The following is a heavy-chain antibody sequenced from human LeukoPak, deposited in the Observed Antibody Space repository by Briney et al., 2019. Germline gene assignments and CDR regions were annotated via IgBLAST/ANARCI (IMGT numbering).Heavy chain of an antibody. CDR1: GGSFSGYY. CDR2: INHSGST. J-gene: IGHJ4*02. Sequence: SETLSLTCAVYGGSFSGYYWSWIRQPPGKGLEWIGEINHSGSTNYNPSLKSRVTISVDTSKNQFSLKLSSVTAADTAVYYCARGLEDSSGWYEAYFDYWGQGTLVTVSS. D-gene: IGHD6-19*01. CDR3: ARGLEDSSGWYEAYFDY. V-gene: IGHV4-34*01.